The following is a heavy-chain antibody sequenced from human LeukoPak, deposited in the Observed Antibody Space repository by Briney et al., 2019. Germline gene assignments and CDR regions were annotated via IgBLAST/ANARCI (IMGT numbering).Heavy chain of an antibody. CDR1: GYTFTGYY. V-gene: IGHV1-2*02. Sequence: VASVKVSCKASGYTFTGYYMHWVRQAPGQGLEWMGWINPNSGGTNYAQKFQGRVTMTRDTSISTAYMELSRLRSDDTAVYYCAREFYGSGSYYLTSNNGMDVWGQGTTVTVSS. D-gene: IGHD3-10*01. J-gene: IGHJ6*02. CDR2: INPNSGGT. CDR3: AREFYGSGSYYLTSNNGMDV.